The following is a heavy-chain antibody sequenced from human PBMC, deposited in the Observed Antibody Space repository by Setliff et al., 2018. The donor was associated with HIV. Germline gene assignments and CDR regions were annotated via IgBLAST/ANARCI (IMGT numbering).Heavy chain of an antibody. V-gene: IGHV4-30-4*08. Sequence: SETLSLTCTVSGGSISTGGYYWSWIRQPPGKGLEWIGYIYNSGGTYYNPSLKSRVTISVDMSNNQFSLKVTSVTAADTAVYYCMRGRSITIFGVAYFDFWGQGTQVTVSS. D-gene: IGHD3-3*01. CDR1: GGSISTGGYY. CDR2: IYNSGGT. J-gene: IGHJ4*02. CDR3: MRGRSITIFGVAYFDF.